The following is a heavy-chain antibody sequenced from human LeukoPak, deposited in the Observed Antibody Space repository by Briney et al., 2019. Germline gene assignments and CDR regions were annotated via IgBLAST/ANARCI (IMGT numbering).Heavy chain of an antibody. D-gene: IGHD3-10*01. CDR3: ARCGGFSYNWFDP. J-gene: IGHJ5*02. CDR2: IYFSGST. V-gene: IGHV4-59*01. CDR1: GGSISSYY. Sequence: SETLSLTCTVSGGSISSYYWSWIRQSPGKGLEWIGYIYFSGSTNYNPSLKSRVTISVDTSKNQFSLKLSSVTAADTAVYYCARCGGFSYNWFDPWGQGTLVTVSS.